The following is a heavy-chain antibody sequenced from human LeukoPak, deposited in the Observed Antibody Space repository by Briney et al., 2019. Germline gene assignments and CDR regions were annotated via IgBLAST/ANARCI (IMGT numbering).Heavy chain of an antibody. CDR1: GDSFINFW. J-gene: IGHJ4*02. Sequence: GESLKISCKGSGDSFINFWIAWVRQMPGKGLEWMGIIYAEYSDTRNSPSFPSQVTTSVDKSLSTASLQRTSLKASDTAMYYCARQRGYDPFDYWGQGTLVTVSS. D-gene: IGHD3-3*01. CDR3: ARQRGYDPFDY. CDR2: IYAEYSDT. V-gene: IGHV5-51*01.